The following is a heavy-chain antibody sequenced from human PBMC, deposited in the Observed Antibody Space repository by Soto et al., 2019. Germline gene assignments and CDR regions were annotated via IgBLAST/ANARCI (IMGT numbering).Heavy chain of an antibody. V-gene: IGHV3-48*02. J-gene: IGHJ4*02. D-gene: IGHD3-22*01. CDR1: GFTFSSYS. Sequence: GGSLRLSCAASGFTFSSYSMNWVRQAPGKGLEWVSYISSSSSTIYYADSVKGRFTISRDNAKNSLYLQMNSLRDEDTAVYYCARDRGYYDSSGSRPLGYWGQGTLVTVSS. CDR3: ARDRGYYDSSGSRPLGY. CDR2: ISSSSSTI.